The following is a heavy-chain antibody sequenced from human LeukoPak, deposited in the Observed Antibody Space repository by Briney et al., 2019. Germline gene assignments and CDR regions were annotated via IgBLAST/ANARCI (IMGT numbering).Heavy chain of an antibody. CDR3: VAGVALDY. CDR1: GLNFSVYY. CDR2: SSKTGTTI. J-gene: IGHJ4*02. Sequence: GGSLRLSCAVSGLNFSVYYMTWIRQAAGNGREAPGRGREWLSQSSKTGTTIYYADSVKGRFTISRDNAKNSLYLHINSLTADDTAVYYCVAGVALDYWGQGALVTVSS. D-gene: IGHD3-3*01. V-gene: IGHV3-11*01.